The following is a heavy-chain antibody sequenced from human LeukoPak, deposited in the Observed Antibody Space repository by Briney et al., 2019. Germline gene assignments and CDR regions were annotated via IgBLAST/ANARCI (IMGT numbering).Heavy chain of an antibody. CDR1: GFIFNGHW. V-gene: IGHV3-74*01. Sequence: GGSLRLSCAAAGFIFNGHWMHWVRQAPGKGLMWVSHIIGDGGSTNYADSVKGRFTISTDNAKNTLYLQMNSMRAEDTAVYYCTRDVGFCSGGRCFPSGPADYWGQGTLVIVSS. CDR2: IIGDGGST. D-gene: IGHD2-15*01. J-gene: IGHJ4*02. CDR3: TRDVGFCSGGRCFPSGPADY.